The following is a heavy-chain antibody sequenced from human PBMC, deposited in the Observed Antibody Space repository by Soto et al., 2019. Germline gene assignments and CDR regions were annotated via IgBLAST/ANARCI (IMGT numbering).Heavy chain of an antibody. CDR3: ARLRSRDYGEIEY. CDR2: IYYSGNT. CDR1: GGSISNYY. Sequence: SETLSLTCTVSGGSISNYYWSWIRQPPGKGLEWIGYIYYSGNTNYSPSLKSRVTISVDTSKNQFSLKLSSVTAADTAVYYCARLRSRDYGEIEYWGQGTLVTVSS. J-gene: IGHJ4*02. D-gene: IGHD4-17*01. V-gene: IGHV4-59*08.